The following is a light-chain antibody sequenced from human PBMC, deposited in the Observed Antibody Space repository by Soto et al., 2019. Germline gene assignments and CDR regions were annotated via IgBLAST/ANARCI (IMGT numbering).Light chain of an antibody. CDR2: GAS. V-gene: IGKV3-20*01. J-gene: IGKJ5*01. CDR3: QQYGSSLIT. CDR1: QSVSSSY. Sequence: ESVLTQSPGTLSLSPGERATLSCRASQSVSSSYLAWYQQRPGQAPRLLIYGASSRATGIPDRFSGSGSGTDFTLTISRLEPEDFAVYYCQQYGSSLITFGQGTRLE.